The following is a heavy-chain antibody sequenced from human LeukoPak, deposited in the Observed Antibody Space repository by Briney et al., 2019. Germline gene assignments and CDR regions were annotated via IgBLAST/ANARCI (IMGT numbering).Heavy chain of an antibody. CDR1: GLPIADFA. J-gene: IGHJ4*02. V-gene: IGHV3-43*02. CDR3: ARESGKFDY. CDR2: ISGDGVST. Sequence: GGFLRLSCVASGLPIADFAMHWVRQAPGKGLEWVSLISGDGVSTFYADSVKGRFSISRDNSKNSLSLEMNSLRTEDTAMYYCARESGKFDYWGQGTLVAVSS.